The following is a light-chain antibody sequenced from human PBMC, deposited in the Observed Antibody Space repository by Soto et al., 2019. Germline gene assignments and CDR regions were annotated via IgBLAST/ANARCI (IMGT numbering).Light chain of an antibody. CDR1: NSNIGAGYD. J-gene: IGLJ3*02. CDR2: GNS. V-gene: IGLV1-40*01. Sequence: QSVLTQPPSVSGARGQRVTISCTGYNSNIGAGYDVHWYQQLPGTAPKLLIYGNSNRPSGVPDRFSASKSGTSASLAITGLQAEDEADYYCQSYDSSLSGWVFGGGTKVTVL. CDR3: QSYDSSLSGWV.